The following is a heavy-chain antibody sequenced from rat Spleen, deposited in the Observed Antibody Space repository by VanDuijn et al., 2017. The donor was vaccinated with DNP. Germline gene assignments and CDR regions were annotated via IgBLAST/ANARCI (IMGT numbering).Heavy chain of an antibody. J-gene: IGHJ2*01. D-gene: IGHD1-7*01. CDR1: GFSLTSYH. V-gene: IGHV2-43*01. Sequence: QVQLKESGPGLLQPSQTLSLTCTVSGFSLTSYHVSWIRQSPGKGLKWMGRIWAAGGTNYNSAIKSRLSISRDTSKSQVFLKMNSLQTEDTAMYFCARGTTGILFDYWGQGVMVTVSS. CDR3: ARGTTGILFDY. CDR2: IWAAGGT.